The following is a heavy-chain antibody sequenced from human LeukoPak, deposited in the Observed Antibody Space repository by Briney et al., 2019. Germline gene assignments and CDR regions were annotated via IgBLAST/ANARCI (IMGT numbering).Heavy chain of an antibody. J-gene: IGHJ4*02. V-gene: IGHV3-33*01. CDR3: ARSVDFWSGYQDY. CDR1: GFTFNSYG. Sequence: GGSLRLSCAASGFTFNSYGMHWVRQAPGKGLEWVAVIWYDGSSKYYAASVKGRFTISRDNSKNTLYLQMNSLRAEATAVYYCARSVDFWSGYQDYWGQGTLVTVSS. CDR2: IWYDGSSK. D-gene: IGHD3-3*01.